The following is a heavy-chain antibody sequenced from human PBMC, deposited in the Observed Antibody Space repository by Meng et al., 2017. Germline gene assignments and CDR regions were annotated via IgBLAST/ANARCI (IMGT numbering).Heavy chain of an antibody. CDR3: ARDPIYGDYVGVDY. Sequence: GGSLRLSCAASGFSFDDYAMHWVRQAPGKGLEWVSGISWNSGSIGYADSVKGRFTISRDNSKNTLYLQMNSLRAEDTAVYYCARDPIYGDYVGVDYWGQGTLVTVSS. CDR1: GFSFDDYA. J-gene: IGHJ4*02. D-gene: IGHD4-17*01. V-gene: IGHV3-9*01. CDR2: ISWNSGSI.